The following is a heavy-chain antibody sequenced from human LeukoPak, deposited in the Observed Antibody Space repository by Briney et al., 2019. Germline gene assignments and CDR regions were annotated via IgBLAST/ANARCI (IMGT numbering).Heavy chain of an antibody. Sequence: GGSLRLSCAASGFTFNNYVMSWVRQAPGKGLEWVSGIDYSGGATNYADSVQGRFTISRDNSKNTLYLQMNSLRAEDTAVYYCARGSGYDYGFPDYWGQGTLVTVSS. CDR2: IDYSGGAT. V-gene: IGHV3-23*01. CDR3: ARGSGYDYGFPDY. D-gene: IGHD5-18*01. J-gene: IGHJ4*02. CDR1: GFTFNNYV.